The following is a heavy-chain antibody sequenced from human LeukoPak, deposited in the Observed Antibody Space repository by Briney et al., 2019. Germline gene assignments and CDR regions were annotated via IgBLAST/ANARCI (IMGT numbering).Heavy chain of an antibody. CDR2: ISGSGGST. D-gene: IGHD2-15*01. J-gene: IGHJ4*02. CDR3: ARAGTRYCSGGSCSVGY. Sequence: GGSLRLSCAASGFTFSSYAMSWVRQAPGKGLEWVSAISGSGGSTYYADSVKGRFTISRDNSKNTLYLQMNSLRAEDTAVYYCARAGTRYCSGGSCSVGYWGQGTLVTVSS. CDR1: GFTFSSYA. V-gene: IGHV3-23*01.